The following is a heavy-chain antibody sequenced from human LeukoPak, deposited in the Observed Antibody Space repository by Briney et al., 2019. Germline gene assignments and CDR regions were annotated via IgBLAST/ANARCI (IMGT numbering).Heavy chain of an antibody. D-gene: IGHD2-15*01. CDR3: AREYSSGYYYGMDV. CDR1: GFTFSSYG. V-gene: IGHV3-33*08. Sequence: PGRSLRLSCAASGFTFSSYGMHWVRQAPGKGLEWVAVIWYDGSNKYYADSVKGRFTISRDNSKNTLYLQMNSLRAEDTAVYYCAREYSSGYYYGMDVWGQGTTVTVSS. J-gene: IGHJ6*02. CDR2: IWYDGSNK.